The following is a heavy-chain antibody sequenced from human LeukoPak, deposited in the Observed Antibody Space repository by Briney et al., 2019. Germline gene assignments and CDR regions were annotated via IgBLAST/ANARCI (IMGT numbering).Heavy chain of an antibody. CDR3: VRDNSRGQSLGVIY. D-gene: IGHD3-22*01. Sequence: GGSLRLSCAASGFSFSTHNMNWVRQAPGKGPQWISYINADSSTIQYADSVRGRFTTSRDNAKNSLYLQMNSLRAEDTAVYYCVRDNSRGQSLGVIYWGQGSLVTVSS. V-gene: IGHV3-48*01. CDR2: INADSSTI. J-gene: IGHJ4*02. CDR1: GFSFSTHN.